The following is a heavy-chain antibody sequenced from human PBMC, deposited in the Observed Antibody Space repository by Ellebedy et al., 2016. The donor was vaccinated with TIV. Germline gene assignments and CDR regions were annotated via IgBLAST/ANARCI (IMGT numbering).Heavy chain of an antibody. J-gene: IGHJ6*02. CDR3: SKRAGSSLRNGMDV. D-gene: IGHD3-10*01. CDR2: IDPRDSYS. CDR1: GYSFTSDW. V-gene: IGHV5-10-1*01. Sequence: GESLKISCKASGYSFTSDWITWVRQKPGKGLEWMGRIDPRDSYSNYNPSFQGHVTISVDKSISTAYLQWGSLEASDTARYFCSKRAGSSLRNGMDVWGQGTTVTVSS.